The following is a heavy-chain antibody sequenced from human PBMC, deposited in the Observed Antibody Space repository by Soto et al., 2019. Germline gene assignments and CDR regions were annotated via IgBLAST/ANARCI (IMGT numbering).Heavy chain of an antibody. CDR2: IWYDGSNK. Sequence: QVQLVESGGGVVQPGRSLRLSCAASGFTFSSYGMHWVRQAPGKGLEWVAVIWYDGSNKYYADSVKGRFTISRDNSKNTLYLQMNSLRAEDTAVYYCARDRAFGVVITYYYYYGMDVWGQGTTVTVSS. V-gene: IGHV3-33*01. D-gene: IGHD3-3*01. J-gene: IGHJ6*02. CDR1: GFTFSSYG. CDR3: ARDRAFGVVITYYYYYGMDV.